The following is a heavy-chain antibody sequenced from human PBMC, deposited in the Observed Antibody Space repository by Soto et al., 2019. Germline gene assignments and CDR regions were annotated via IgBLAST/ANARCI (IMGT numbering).Heavy chain of an antibody. V-gene: IGHV1-24*01. CDR3: ETVRGDYCTNGVCYRNAFDI. J-gene: IGHJ3*02. Sequence: ASVKASCKVSGYTLTELSMHWVRQAPGKGLEWMGGFDPEDGETIYAQKFQGRVTMTEDTSTDTAYMELSSLRSEDTAVYYCETVRGDYCTNGVCYRNAFDIPGQQTMVADSS. CDR2: FDPEDGET. CDR1: GYTLTELS. D-gene: IGHD2-8*01.